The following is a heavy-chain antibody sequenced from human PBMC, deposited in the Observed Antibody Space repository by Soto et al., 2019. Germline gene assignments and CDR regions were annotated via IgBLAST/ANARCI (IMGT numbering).Heavy chain of an antibody. V-gene: IGHV4-39*01. J-gene: IGHJ2*01. Sequence: PSETLSLTCTVSGGSISSSSYYWGWIRQPPGKGLEWIGSIYYSGSTYYNPSLKSRVTISVDTSKNQFSLKLSSVTAADTAVYYCARHWSTFVWYFDLWGRGTLVTVSS. CDR1: GGSISSSSYY. CDR2: IYYSGST. CDR3: ARHWSTFVWYFDL. D-gene: IGHD3-16*01.